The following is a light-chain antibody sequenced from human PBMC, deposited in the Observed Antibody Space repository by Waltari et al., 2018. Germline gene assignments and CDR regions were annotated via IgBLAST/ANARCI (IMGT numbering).Light chain of an antibody. CDR3: QQYSGNPT. CDR2: DAS. V-gene: IGKV1-5*01. CDR1: PDINNW. Sequence: DIQLTQSPSTLSASVGDRVTITCRASPDINNWLAWDLQKQGKAPKILIDDASSLETGVPSKFSGSGSGTELTLTISSLQPDDFATYYCQQYSGNPTFGGGTK. J-gene: IGKJ4*01.